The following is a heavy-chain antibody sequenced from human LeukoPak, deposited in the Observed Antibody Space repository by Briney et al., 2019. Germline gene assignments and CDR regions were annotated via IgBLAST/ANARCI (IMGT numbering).Heavy chain of an antibody. J-gene: IGHJ6*03. V-gene: IGHV1-46*01. D-gene: IGHD6-13*01. CDR1: GYTFTSYY. CDR3: ARDLGAAAGPRFVVYMDV. Sequence: ASVKVSCKASGYTFTSYYMHWVRQAPGQGLEWMGIINPSGGSTSYAQKFQGRVTMTRDTSTSTVYMELSSLRSEDTAVYYCARDLGAAAGPRFVVYMDVWGKGTTVTISS. CDR2: INPSGGST.